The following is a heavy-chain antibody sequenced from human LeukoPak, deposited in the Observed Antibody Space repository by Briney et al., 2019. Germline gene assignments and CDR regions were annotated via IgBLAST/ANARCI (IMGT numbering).Heavy chain of an antibody. CDR1: GYRFVNHW. CDR3: ARVVAAVTTWGWSDP. CDR2: IHCGDSET. V-gene: IGHV5-51*01. J-gene: IGHJ5*02. D-gene: IGHD6-25*01. Sequence: GESLKISCQASGYRFVNHWINWVRQVPGKGLEWVGIIHCGDSETRYSPSFQGRVTMSVDKSMSAAYLQWTSLQASDTAVYYCARVVAAVTTWGWSDPWGQGTLVTVSS.